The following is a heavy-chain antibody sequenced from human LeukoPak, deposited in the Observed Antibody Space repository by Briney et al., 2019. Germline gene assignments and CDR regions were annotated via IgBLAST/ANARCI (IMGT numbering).Heavy chain of an antibody. CDR2: IKQDGSEK. D-gene: IGHD6-19*01. J-gene: IGHJ4*02. V-gene: IGHV3-7*01. CDR3: ARIRRGWSQNWDY. Sequence: PGASLRLSCAASGFTCSSYWMSWVRQAPGKGLEWVANIKQDGSEKYYVDSVKGRFTISRDNAKNSLYLQMNSLRAEDTAVYYCARIRRGWSQNWDYWGQGTLVTVSS. CDR1: GFTCSSYW.